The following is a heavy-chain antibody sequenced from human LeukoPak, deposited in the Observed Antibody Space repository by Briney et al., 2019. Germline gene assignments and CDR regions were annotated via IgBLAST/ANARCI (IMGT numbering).Heavy chain of an antibody. D-gene: IGHD6-19*01. J-gene: IGHJ3*02. Sequence: SETLSLTCTVSGGFMRSYYWTWIRQTPGKGLEWIGHIYYSGGTNYNPALKSRVTISVDTSKSQFSLQLNSLSAADTAVYYCARNTSVAGDAFDIWGQGTMVIVSS. CDR2: IYYSGGT. CDR1: GGFMRSYY. CDR3: ARNTSVAGDAFDI. V-gene: IGHV4-59*01.